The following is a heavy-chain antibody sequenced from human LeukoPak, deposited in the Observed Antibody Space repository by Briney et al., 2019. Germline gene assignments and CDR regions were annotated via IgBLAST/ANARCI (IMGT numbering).Heavy chain of an antibody. D-gene: IGHD6-13*01. Sequence: GGSLRLSCAASGLTFSTSDMRWVRHARGKGRELVSVIGTAGDTYYADSVKGRFTISRENAKSSFYLQMNSLRAGDTAVYYCARGSVRVGMDVWGQGTTVTVSS. J-gene: IGHJ6*02. CDR2: IGTAGDT. CDR1: GLTFSTSD. V-gene: IGHV3-13*01. CDR3: ARGSVRVGMDV.